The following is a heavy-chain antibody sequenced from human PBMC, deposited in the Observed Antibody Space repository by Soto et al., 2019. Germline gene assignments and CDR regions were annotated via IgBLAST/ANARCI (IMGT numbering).Heavy chain of an antibody. CDR2: IYYSGST. D-gene: IGHD3-10*01. V-gene: IGHV4-59*01. CDR3: ARRYGSAFDF. J-gene: IGHJ3*01. CDR1: GGSISSYY. Sequence: PSETLCLTCTVSGGSISSYYWSGIRQPPGKGLEWIGYIYYSGSTNYNPSLKSRVTISVDTSKNQFSLKLSSVTAADTAVYYCARRYGSAFDFWGQGTMVTVPS.